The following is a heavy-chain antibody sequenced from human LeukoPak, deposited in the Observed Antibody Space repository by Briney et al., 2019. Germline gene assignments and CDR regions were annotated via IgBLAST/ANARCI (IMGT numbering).Heavy chain of an antibody. CDR1: GFTFSSYW. J-gene: IGHJ4*02. D-gene: IGHD3-10*01. CDR3: AREGLLWFGELSAHFDY. Sequence: GGSLRLSCAASGFTFSSYWMSWVRQAPGKGLEWVANIKQDGSEKYYVDSVKGRFTISRDNAKNSVYLQMNSLRAEDTAVYYCAREGLLWFGELSAHFDYWGQGTLVTVSS. V-gene: IGHV3-7*01. CDR2: IKQDGSEK.